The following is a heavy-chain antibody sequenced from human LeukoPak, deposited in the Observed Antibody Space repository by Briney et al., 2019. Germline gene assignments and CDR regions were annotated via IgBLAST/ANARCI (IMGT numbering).Heavy chain of an antibody. CDR1: GYTFTSYG. D-gene: IGHD2-15*01. CDR3: ARDNLAAIAGWGLDY. CDR2: ISAYNGNT. V-gene: IGHV1-18*03. J-gene: IGHJ4*02. Sequence: GASVKVSFTTSGYTFTSYGISWVRQAPGQGLEWMGWISAYNGNTYYAPNLQGRVTMTTDTSTSTAYMELRSLRSDDMAVYYCARDNLAAIAGWGLDYWGQGTLVTVSS.